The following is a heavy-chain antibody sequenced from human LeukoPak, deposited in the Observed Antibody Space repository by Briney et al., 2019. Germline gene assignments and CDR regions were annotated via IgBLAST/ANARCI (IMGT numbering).Heavy chain of an antibody. CDR3: ASYYGSGSYYNPDYYGMDV. CDR2: INPSGGST. J-gene: IGHJ6*02. D-gene: IGHD3-10*01. Sequence: ASVKVSCTASGYTFTSYYMHWVRQATGQGLEWMGIINPSGGSTTYAQKFQGRVTMTRDTSTSTVYMELSSLRSEDTAVYYCASYYGSGSYYNPDYYGMDVWGQGTTVTVSS. CDR1: GYTFTSYY. V-gene: IGHV1-46*01.